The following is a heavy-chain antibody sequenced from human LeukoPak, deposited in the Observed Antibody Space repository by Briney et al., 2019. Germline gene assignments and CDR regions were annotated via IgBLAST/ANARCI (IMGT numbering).Heavy chain of an antibody. CDR3: ARAITGDYGDFRWFDP. V-gene: IGHV3-11*04. CDR2: ISSSGSTI. Sequence: GGSLRLSCAASGFAFSDYYMSWIRQAPGKGLEWVSYISSSGSTIYYADSVKGRFTISRDNAKNSLYLQMNSLRAEDTAVYYCARAITGDYGDFRWFDPWGQGTLVTVSS. J-gene: IGHJ5*02. CDR1: GFAFSDYY. D-gene: IGHD4-17*01.